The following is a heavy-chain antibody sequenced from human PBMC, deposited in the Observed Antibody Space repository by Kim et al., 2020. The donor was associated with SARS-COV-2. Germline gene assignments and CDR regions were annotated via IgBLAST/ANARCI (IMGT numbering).Heavy chain of an antibody. Sequence: GGSLRLSCAASGFSFRTYAMHWVRQAPGKGLEWVAVISNDGTKKYYTDTVKGRFTISRDDSKNTLYLQMNSLRVDDTAVYYCGRDLGNQGVLNNWGQGTLVTVSS. CDR2: ISNDGTKK. CDR1: GFSFRTYA. J-gene: IGHJ4*02. V-gene: IGHV3-30*04. CDR3: GRDLGNQGVLNN. D-gene: IGHD7-27*01.